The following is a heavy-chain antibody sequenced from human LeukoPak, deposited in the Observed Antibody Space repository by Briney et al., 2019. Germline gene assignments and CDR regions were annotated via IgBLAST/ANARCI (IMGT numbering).Heavy chain of an antibody. D-gene: IGHD3-3*01. Sequence: SETLSLTCTVSGGSISSYYWSWIRQPAGKGLEWIGRIYTSGSTNYNPSLKSRVTMSVDTSKNQFSLKLNSVTAADTAVYYCARGAVNYDFWSGYSIFDIWGQGTMVTVSS. J-gene: IGHJ3*02. V-gene: IGHV4-4*07. CDR2: IYTSGST. CDR3: ARGAVNYDFWSGYSIFDI. CDR1: GGSISSYY.